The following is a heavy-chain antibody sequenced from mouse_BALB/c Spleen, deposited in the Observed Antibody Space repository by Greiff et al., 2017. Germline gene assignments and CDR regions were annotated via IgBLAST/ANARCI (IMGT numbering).Heavy chain of an antibody. V-gene: IGHV1-12*01. CDR2: IYPGNGDT. CDR1: GYTFTSYN. Sequence: QVQLQQPGAELVKPGASVKMSCKASGYTFTSYNMHWVKQTPGQGLEWIGAIYPGNGDTSYNQKFKGKATLTADKSSSTAYMQLSSLTSEDSAVYYCARWRGGNYPYYFDYWGQGTTLTVSS. CDR3: ARWRGGNYPYYFDY. D-gene: IGHD2-1*01. J-gene: IGHJ2*01.